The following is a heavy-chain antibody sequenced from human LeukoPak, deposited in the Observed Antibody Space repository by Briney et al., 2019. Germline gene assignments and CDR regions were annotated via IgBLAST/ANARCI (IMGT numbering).Heavy chain of an antibody. J-gene: IGHJ4*02. Sequence: ASVKVSCKASGYTFTSYAMHWVRQAPGQRLEWMGWINAGNGNTKYSQKFQGRVTVTRDTSTSTAYMELRSLRSDDTAVYYCARDSYYYDSSGYLPTPVWGQGTLVTVSS. CDR1: GYTFTSYA. CDR2: INAGNGNT. D-gene: IGHD3-22*01. V-gene: IGHV1-3*01. CDR3: ARDSYYYDSSGYLPTPV.